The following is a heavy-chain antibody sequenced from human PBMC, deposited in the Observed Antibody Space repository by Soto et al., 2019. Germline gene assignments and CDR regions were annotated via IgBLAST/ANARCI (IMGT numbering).Heavy chain of an antibody. CDR1: GFTFSSYG. V-gene: IGHV3-30*18. J-gene: IGHJ6*03. D-gene: IGHD4-17*01. CDR3: AKANWLPDYGDYWSTNYYYYMDV. Sequence: GGSLRLSCAASGFTFSSYGMYWVRQAPGKGLEWVAVISYDGSNKYYADSVKGRFTISRDNSKNTLYLQMNSLRAEDTAVYYCAKANWLPDYGDYWSTNYYYYMDVWGKGTTVTVSS. CDR2: ISYDGSNK.